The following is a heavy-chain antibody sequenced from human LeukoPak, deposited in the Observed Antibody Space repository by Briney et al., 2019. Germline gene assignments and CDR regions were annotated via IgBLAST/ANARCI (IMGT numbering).Heavy chain of an antibody. V-gene: IGHV3-23*01. CDR3: AKGPAYQLLDY. CDR2: ASGNGDTT. J-gene: IGHJ4*02. CDR1: GFTFSRNA. D-gene: IGHD2-2*01. Sequence: PGGSLRLSCAASGFTFSRNAMSWVRQAPGKGVEWVSVASGNGDTTYYADSVKGRFTISRDNSKNTLYLQMNSLRAEDTAVYYCAKGPAYQLLDYWGQGTLVTVSS.